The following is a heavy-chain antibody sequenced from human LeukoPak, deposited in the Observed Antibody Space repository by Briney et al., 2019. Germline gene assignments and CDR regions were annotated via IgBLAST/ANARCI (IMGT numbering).Heavy chain of an antibody. Sequence: GGSLRLSCAASGFTFSSYAMHWVRQAPGKGLEYVSAISSNGGSTYYANSVKGRFTTSRDNSKNTLYLQMGSLRAEDMAVYYCARGSFHHITLFGVVTFPAYWGQGTLVTVSS. CDR2: ISSNGGST. CDR3: ARGSFHHITLFGVVTFPAY. CDR1: GFTFSSYA. V-gene: IGHV3-64*01. D-gene: IGHD3-3*01. J-gene: IGHJ4*02.